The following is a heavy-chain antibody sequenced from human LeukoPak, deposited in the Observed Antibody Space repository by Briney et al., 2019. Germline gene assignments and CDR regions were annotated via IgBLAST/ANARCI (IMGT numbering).Heavy chain of an antibody. D-gene: IGHD3-22*01. V-gene: IGHV4-34*01. J-gene: IGHJ4*02. CDR2: INHSGST. Sequence: PSETLSLTCAVYGGSFSGYYWSWIRQPPGKGLEWIGEINHSGSTNYNPSLKSRVTISVDTSKNQFSLKLSSVTAADTAVYYRAREADYYYDSSGYFDYWGQGTLVTVSS. CDR3: AREADYYYDSSGYFDY. CDR1: GGSFSGYY.